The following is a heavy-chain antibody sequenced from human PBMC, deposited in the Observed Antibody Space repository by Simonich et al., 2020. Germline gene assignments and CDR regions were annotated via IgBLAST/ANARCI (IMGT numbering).Heavy chain of an antibody. CDR2: INPNSGGT. D-gene: IGHD5-12*01. CDR3: ASSKLATIEY. Sequence: QVQLVQSGAEVKKPGASVKVSCKASGYTFTGYYMHWVRQAPGQGLEWMGWINPNSGGTNYAKKFQGRVTMTRDTSISTAYMELSRLRSDDTAVYYCASSKLATIEYWGQGTLVTVSS. CDR1: GYTFTGYY. V-gene: IGHV1-2*02. J-gene: IGHJ4*02.